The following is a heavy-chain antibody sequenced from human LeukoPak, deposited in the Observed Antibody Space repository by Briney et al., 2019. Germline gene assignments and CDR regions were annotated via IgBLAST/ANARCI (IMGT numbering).Heavy chain of an antibody. CDR2: ISYDGNNE. V-gene: IGHV3-33*01. CDR1: GFTFSNYD. J-gene: IGHJ4*02. Sequence: GGSLRLSCAASGFTFSNYDMHWVRQAPGKGLEWVAVISYDGNNEYYADSMKGRFTISRDNSKNILYLQVNSLRAEDTAVYYCAREQGYFDYWGQGTLVTVSS. CDR3: AREQGYFDY.